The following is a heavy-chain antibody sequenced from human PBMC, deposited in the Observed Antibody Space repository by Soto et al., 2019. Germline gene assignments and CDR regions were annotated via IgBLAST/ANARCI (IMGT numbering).Heavy chain of an antibody. J-gene: IGHJ6*02. Sequence: PGGSLRLSCAASGFTFSSYGMHWVRQAPGKGLEWVAVISYDGSNKYYADSVKGRFTISRDNSKNTLYLQMNSLRAEDTAVYYCAKVVRGVIRYYGMDVWGQGTTVTVSS. CDR3: AKVVRGVIRYYGMDV. D-gene: IGHD3-10*01. CDR2: ISYDGSNK. CDR1: GFTFSSYG. V-gene: IGHV3-30*18.